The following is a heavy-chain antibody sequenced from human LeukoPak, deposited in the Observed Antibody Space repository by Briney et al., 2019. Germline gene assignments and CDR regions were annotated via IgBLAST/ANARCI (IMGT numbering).Heavy chain of an antibody. CDR3: ARGEGITMVRGVIIHDAFDI. CDR1: GGTFSSYA. V-gene: IGHV1-69*05. J-gene: IGHJ3*02. D-gene: IGHD3-10*01. Sequence: SVKVSCKASGGTFSSYAISWVRRAPGQGLGWMGGIIPIFGTANYAQKFQGRVTITTDESTSTAYMELSSLRSEDTAVNYCARGEGITMVRGVIIHDAFDIWGQGTMVTVSS. CDR2: IIPIFGTA.